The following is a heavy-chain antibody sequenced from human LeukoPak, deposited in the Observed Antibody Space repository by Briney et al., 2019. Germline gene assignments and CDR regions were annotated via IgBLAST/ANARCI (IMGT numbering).Heavy chain of an antibody. CDR2: IYYSGST. CDR1: GGSISSYY. Sequence: SETLSLTCTVSGGSISSYYWSWIRQFPGKGLEWIGYIYYSGSTNYNPSLKSRVTISVDTSKNQFSLKLSSVTAADTAVYYCAGPYSSGYRGAFDIWGQGTMVTVSS. D-gene: IGHD6-19*01. J-gene: IGHJ3*02. V-gene: IGHV4-59*01. CDR3: AGPYSSGYRGAFDI.